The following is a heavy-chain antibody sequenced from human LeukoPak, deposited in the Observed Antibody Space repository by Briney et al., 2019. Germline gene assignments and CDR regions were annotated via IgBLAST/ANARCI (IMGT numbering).Heavy chain of an antibody. Sequence: GGSLRLSCAASGFTFSSYDMSWVRQAPGKGLEWVSRISGRGVSTAYADSVKGRFTISRDSSKNTLFLQMNSLRAEDTAVYYCAKVQRGTTDYFVYWGQGTLVTVSS. J-gene: IGHJ4*02. CDR2: ISGRGVST. V-gene: IGHV3-23*01. CDR3: AKVQRGTTDYFVY. D-gene: IGHD1-7*01. CDR1: GFTFSSYD.